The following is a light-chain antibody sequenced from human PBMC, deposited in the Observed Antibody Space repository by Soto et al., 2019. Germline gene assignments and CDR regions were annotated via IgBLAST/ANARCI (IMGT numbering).Light chain of an antibody. CDR3: QQYVASPYT. CDR2: DAS. J-gene: IGKJ2*01. CDR1: QSINSRS. Sequence: IVFSESPGSLSLSPGEKATLSCGASQSINSRSLAWYQQKPGQAPRLLIYDASSRATGIPDRFSASGSGTDFTLTISSLEPEDFAVYYCQQYVASPYTFGQRAKVDI. V-gene: IGKV3-20*01.